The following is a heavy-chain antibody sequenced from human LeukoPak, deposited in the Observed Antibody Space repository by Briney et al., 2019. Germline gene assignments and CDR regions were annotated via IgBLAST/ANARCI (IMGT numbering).Heavy chain of an antibody. J-gene: IGHJ5*02. V-gene: IGHV4-34*01. CDR3: ARHPWYAQFTT. D-gene: IGHD2-8*01. Sequence: SETLSLTCAVYGGSFSGYYWSWIRQPPGKGLEWIGEINHSGSTNYNPSLKSRVTISVDTSKNQFSLKLSSVTAADTAVYYCARHPWYAQFTTWGQGTLVTVSS. CDR2: INHSGST. CDR1: GGSFSGYY.